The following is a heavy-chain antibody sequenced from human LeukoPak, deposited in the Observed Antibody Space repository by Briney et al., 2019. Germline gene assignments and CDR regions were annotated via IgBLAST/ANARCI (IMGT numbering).Heavy chain of an antibody. CDR2: ISGSGSTI. Sequence: GSLRLSCAASGFTLSGYYMSWIRQGPGKGLEWVSYISGSGSTIYYADSVKGRFTISRDNAKNSLYLQMNSLRAEDTAVYYCARRNAYSSSSLLDYWGQGTLVTVSS. CDR3: ARRNAYSSSSLLDY. D-gene: IGHD6-6*01. CDR1: GFTLSGYY. V-gene: IGHV3-11*04. J-gene: IGHJ4*02.